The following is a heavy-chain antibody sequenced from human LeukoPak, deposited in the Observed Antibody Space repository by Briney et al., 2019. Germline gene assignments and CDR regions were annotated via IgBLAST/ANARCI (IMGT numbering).Heavy chain of an antibody. CDR2: IYHTGST. Sequence: SETLSLTCAVSGYSVSSGYYWGWIRQPPGKGLQWIGSIYHTGSTYYNPSLKSRLTISVDTSKNQFSLKPSSVTAADTAVYYCARLSGYYYYYMDVWGKGTTVTVPS. J-gene: IGHJ6*03. V-gene: IGHV4-38-2*01. CDR1: GYSVSSGYY. CDR3: ARLSGYYYYYMDV. D-gene: IGHD3-22*01.